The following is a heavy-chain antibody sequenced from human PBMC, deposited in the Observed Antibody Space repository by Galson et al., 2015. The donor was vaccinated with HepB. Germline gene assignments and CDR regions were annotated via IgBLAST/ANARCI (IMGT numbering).Heavy chain of an antibody. J-gene: IGHJ4*02. V-gene: IGHV3-21*01. CDR3: ARGTPLRFLEWSTDY. Sequence: SLRLSCAASGFTFSSYSMNWVRQAPGKGLEWVSSISSSSSYIYYADSVKGRFTISRDNAKNSLYLQMNSLRAEDTAVYYCARGTPLRFLEWSTDYWGQGTLVTVSS. CDR2: ISSSSSYI. CDR1: GFTFSSYS. D-gene: IGHD3-3*01.